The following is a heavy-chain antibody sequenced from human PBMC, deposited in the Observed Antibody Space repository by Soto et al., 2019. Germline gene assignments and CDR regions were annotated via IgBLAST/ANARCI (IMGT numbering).Heavy chain of an antibody. J-gene: IGHJ6*02. CDR2: IYHSGST. D-gene: IGHD2-21*01. Sequence: PSETLSLTCAVSGGSISSSNWWSWVRQPPGKGLEWIGEIYHSGSTNYNPSLKSRVTISVDKSKNQFSLKLSSVTAADTAVYYCARAMGVNYYYGMDVWGQGTTVTVSS. CDR1: GGSISSSNW. V-gene: IGHV4-4*02. CDR3: ARAMGVNYYYGMDV.